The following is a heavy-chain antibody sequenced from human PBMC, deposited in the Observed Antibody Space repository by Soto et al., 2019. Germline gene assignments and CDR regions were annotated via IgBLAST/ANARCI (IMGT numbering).Heavy chain of an antibody. Sequence: SETLSLTCTVSGGSISSSSYYWGWIRQPPGKGLEWIGSIYYSGSTYYNPSLKSRVTISVDTSKNQFSLKLSSVTAADTAVYYCARARLHQYYFDYWGQGTLVTVSS. J-gene: IGHJ4*02. V-gene: IGHV4-39*01. D-gene: IGHD4-4*01. CDR2: IYYSGST. CDR3: ARARLHQYYFDY. CDR1: GGSISSSSYY.